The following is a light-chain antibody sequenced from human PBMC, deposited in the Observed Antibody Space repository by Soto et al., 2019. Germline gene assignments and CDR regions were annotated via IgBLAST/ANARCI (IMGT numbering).Light chain of an antibody. V-gene: IGLV3-9*01. CDR1: NIGSKN. J-gene: IGLJ2*01. CDR2: RDT. Sequence: SYDLTQALSVSVALGQTVRITCGENNIGSKNVNWYQQKPGQAPVLVIYRDTNRPSGIPERFSGSNSVNTATLTISRAQVGDEADYYCQVWDHTAGGVFGGGTKLTVL. CDR3: QVWDHTAGGV.